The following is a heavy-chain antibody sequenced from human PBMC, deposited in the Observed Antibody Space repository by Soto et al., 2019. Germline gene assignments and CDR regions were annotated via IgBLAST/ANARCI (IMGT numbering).Heavy chain of an antibody. Sequence: ASVKVYCKASGYTFPGSYMHWVRQAPGQGLEWMGWINPNSGGTNYAQKFQGWVTMTRDTSISTAYMELSRLRSDDTAVYYCARGRSGYDQYYYYYMDVWGKGTTVTVSS. J-gene: IGHJ6*03. V-gene: IGHV1-2*04. CDR2: INPNSGGT. D-gene: IGHD5-12*01. CDR3: ARGRSGYDQYYYYYMDV. CDR1: GYTFPGSY.